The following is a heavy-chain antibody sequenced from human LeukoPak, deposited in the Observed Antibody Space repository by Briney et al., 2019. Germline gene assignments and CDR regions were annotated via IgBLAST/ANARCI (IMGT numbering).Heavy chain of an antibody. D-gene: IGHD2-15*01. V-gene: IGHV4-34*01. CDR2: INHSGST. Sequence: PSETLSLTCAVYGGSFSGYYWSWIRQPPGKGLEWIGEINHSGSTNYNPSLKSRVTISVDTSKNQFSLKLSSVTAADTAVYHCARGRRVVVAATRAFDIWGQGTMVTVSS. CDR1: GGSFSGYY. J-gene: IGHJ3*02. CDR3: ARGRRVVVAATRAFDI.